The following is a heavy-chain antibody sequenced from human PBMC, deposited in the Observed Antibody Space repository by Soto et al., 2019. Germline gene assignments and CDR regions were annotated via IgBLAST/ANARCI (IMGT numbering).Heavy chain of an antibody. CDR2: ISASAGSR. J-gene: IGHJ4*02. CDR3: ARRSSYNLRDPLDD. Sequence: PGGSLRLSCAASGFTFSSYAMTWVRQAPGKGLEWVGVISASAGSRYYGSSVKGRFTISRDNFRDTLYLQMNNLRVEDTAVYYCARRSSYNLRDPLDDWGQGTLVTVSS. D-gene: IGHD3-10*01. CDR1: GFTFSSYA. V-gene: IGHV3-23*01.